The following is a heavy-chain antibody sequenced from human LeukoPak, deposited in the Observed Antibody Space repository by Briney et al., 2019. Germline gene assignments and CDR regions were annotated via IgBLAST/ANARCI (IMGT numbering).Heavy chain of an antibody. D-gene: IGHD2-2*01. J-gene: IGHJ4*02. CDR3: ARSHRYCSSTSCKVRYYYFDY. CDR2: IYYSGST. CDR1: GGSISSYY. Sequence: SETLSLTCTVSGGSISSYYWSWIRQPPGKGLEWIGYIYYSGSTNYNPSLKSRVTISVDTSKNQFSLKLSSVTAADTAVYYCARSHRYCSSTSCKVRYYYFDYWGQGTLVTVSS. V-gene: IGHV4-59*08.